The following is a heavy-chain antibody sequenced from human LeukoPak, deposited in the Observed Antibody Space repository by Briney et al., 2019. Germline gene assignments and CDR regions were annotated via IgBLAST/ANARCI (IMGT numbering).Heavy chain of an antibody. CDR1: GFTVSSNY. CDR2: IYSGGST. V-gene: IGHV3-53*01. J-gene: IGHJ4*02. Sequence: PGGSLRLSCAASGFTVSSNYMSWVRQAPGKGLEWVSVIYSGGSTYYADSVKGRFTISRDNAKNTLYLQMNSLRAEDTAVYYCVRYCSSISCPPDYWGQGTLVTVSS. CDR3: VRYCSSISCPPDY. D-gene: IGHD2-2*01.